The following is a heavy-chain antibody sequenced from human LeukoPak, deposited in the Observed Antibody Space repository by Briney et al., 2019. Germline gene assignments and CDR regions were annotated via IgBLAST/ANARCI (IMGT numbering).Heavy chain of an antibody. Sequence: PGGSLRLSCAASGFTFSSYWMSWVRQAPGKGLEWVSVIYSGGDTYYADPVKGRFSISRDNSKNAWYLQMNSLRVEDTAVYYCVRQKSTWGQGTLVTVSS. V-gene: IGHV3-66*04. CDR3: VRQKST. CDR1: GFTFSSYW. CDR2: IYSGGDT. J-gene: IGHJ5*02.